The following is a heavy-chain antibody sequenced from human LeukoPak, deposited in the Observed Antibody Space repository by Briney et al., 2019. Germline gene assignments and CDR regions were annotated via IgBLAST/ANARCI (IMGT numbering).Heavy chain of an antibody. CDR2: INHSGST. D-gene: IGHD3-22*01. V-gene: IGHV4-34*01. J-gene: IGHJ4*02. CDR3: ARGRNYYDSSGYYRY. Sequence: SETLSLTCTVSGGSISSYYWSWIRQPPGKGLEWIGEINHSGSTNYNPSLKSRVTISVDTSKNQFSLKLSSVTAADTAVYYCARGRNYYDSSGYYRYWGQGTLVTVSS. CDR1: GGSISSYY.